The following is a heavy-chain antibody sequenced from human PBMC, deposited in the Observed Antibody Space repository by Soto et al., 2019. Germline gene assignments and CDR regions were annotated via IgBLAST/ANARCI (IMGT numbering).Heavy chain of an antibody. CDR1: GFTFSSYA. CDR2: ISGSGGST. D-gene: IGHD4-17*01. V-gene: IGHV3-23*01. Sequence: PGGSLRLSCAASGFTFSSYAMSWVRQAPGKGLEWVSAISGSGGSTYYADSVKGRFTISRDNSKNTLYLQMNSLRGEDTAVYYCAKTRAGLRDAFDIWGQGTMVTVSS. CDR3: AKTRAGLRDAFDI. J-gene: IGHJ3*02.